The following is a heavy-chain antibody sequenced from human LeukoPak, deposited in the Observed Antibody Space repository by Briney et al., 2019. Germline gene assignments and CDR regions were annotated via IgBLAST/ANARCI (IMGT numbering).Heavy chain of an antibody. D-gene: IGHD5-12*01. J-gene: IGHJ4*02. Sequence: GESLKISCKGSGYSFTTYWIAWVRQMPAKGLEWMGIIYPSDSDTRYSPSFQGQVTISADKSISTAYLQWSSLKASDTAMYYCARQYSAYDYWGQGTLVTVSS. CDR3: ARQYSAYDY. CDR1: GYSFTTYW. V-gene: IGHV5-51*01. CDR2: IYPSDSDT.